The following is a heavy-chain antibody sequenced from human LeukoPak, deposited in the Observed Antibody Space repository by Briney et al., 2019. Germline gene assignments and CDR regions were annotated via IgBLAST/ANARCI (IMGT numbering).Heavy chain of an antibody. D-gene: IGHD6-6*01. J-gene: IGHJ4*02. V-gene: IGHV3-49*04. CDR1: GITFGDYH. Sequence: PGGSLRLSCTASGITFGDYHMSWVRQAPGKGLEWVGFIRSKAYGGTTDYAASVKGRFTISRDESKSIAYLQMNSLKTEDTAVYYCTSPDHSSSYAKPDSWGQGTLVSVSS. CDR2: IRSKAYGGTT. CDR3: TSPDHSSSYAKPDS.